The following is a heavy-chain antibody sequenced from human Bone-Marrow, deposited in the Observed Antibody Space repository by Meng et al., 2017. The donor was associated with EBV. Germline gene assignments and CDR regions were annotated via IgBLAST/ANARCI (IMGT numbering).Heavy chain of an antibody. CDR2: IFYGGST. V-gene: IGHV4-4*02. Sequence: VELQDAGPRLVKPSGTLSLTCVVSGGSIRSSNWCSWVRQPPGKGLEWIGEIFYGGSTNYNPSLESRVTISVDKSKNQFSLKLSSVTAADTAVYYCAAGFRELVRSRDYWGQGTLVTVSS. J-gene: IGHJ4*02. CDR1: GGSIRSSNW. CDR3: AAGFRELVRSRDY. D-gene: IGHD3-10*01.